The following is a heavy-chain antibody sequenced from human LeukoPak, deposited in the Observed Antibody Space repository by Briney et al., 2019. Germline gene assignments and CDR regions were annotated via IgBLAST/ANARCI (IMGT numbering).Heavy chain of an antibody. CDR1: GGSITSSSYY. D-gene: IGHD5/OR15-5a*01. Sequence: SETLSLTCPVSGGSITSSSYYWSWIRQPPGKGLEWIGYIYYSGSTNYNPSLKSRVTISVDTSKNQFSLKLSSVTAADTAVYYCARLGVLAPDYYYYYGMDVWGQGTTVTVSS. J-gene: IGHJ6*02. CDR3: ARLGVLAPDYYYYYGMDV. CDR2: IYYSGST. V-gene: IGHV4-61*05.